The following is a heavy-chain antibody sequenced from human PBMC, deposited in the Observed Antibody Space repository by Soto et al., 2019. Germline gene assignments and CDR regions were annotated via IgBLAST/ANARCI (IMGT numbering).Heavy chain of an antibody. D-gene: IGHD4-17*01. V-gene: IGHV1-8*01. CDR3: ARGLRYYYYMDV. J-gene: IGHJ6*03. CDR1: GYTFTSSQ. Sequence: SVMVSFRASGYTFTSSQMNWVRQATGQGPEWMGWMNPNSGNTGYAQKFQGRVTMTRNTSISTAYMELSSLRSEDTAVYYCARGLRYYYYMDVWGKGNTVTVS. CDR2: MNPNSGNT.